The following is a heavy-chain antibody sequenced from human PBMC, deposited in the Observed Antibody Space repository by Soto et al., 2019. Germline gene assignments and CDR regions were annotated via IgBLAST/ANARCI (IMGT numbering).Heavy chain of an antibody. D-gene: IGHD3-3*01. J-gene: IGHJ6*02. V-gene: IGHV1-2*04. CDR2: INPNSGGT. Sequence: ASVKVSCKASGYTFTGYYMHWVRQAPGQGLEWMGWINPNSGGTNYAQKFQGWVTMTRDTSISTAYMELRSLRSDDTAVYYCAREEDFWSGPLVMRYGMDVWGQGTTVTVSS. CDR1: GYTFTGYY. CDR3: AREEDFWSGPLVMRYGMDV.